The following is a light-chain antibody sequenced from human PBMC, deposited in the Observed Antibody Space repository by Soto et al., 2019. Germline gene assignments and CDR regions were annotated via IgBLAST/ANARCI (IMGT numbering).Light chain of an antibody. CDR1: QSVGSH. CDR3: QQYDNWPPFT. Sequence: IVMTQPPVTLSVSPGESAASSVMPSQSVGSHLAWYQQRPGQAPRLLIYGASYRATGIPPRFSGSGSGTDFTLTISSLQSEDFAVYYCQQYDNWPPFTFGPGTKVDI. CDR2: GAS. J-gene: IGKJ3*01. V-gene: IGKV3-15*01.